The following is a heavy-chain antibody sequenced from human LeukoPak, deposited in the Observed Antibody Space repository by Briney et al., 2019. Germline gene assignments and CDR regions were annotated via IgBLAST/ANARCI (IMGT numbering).Heavy chain of an antibody. CDR2: IYYSGST. Sequence: SETLSLTCTVSGGSISSGGYYWNWIRQHPGKGLEWIGYIYYSGSTYYNPSLKSRVTISVDTSKNQFSLKLSSVTAADTAVYYCARVVAATLGWFDPWGQGTLVTVSS. D-gene: IGHD2-15*01. CDR3: ARVVAATLGWFDP. J-gene: IGHJ5*02. CDR1: GGSISSGGYY. V-gene: IGHV4-31*03.